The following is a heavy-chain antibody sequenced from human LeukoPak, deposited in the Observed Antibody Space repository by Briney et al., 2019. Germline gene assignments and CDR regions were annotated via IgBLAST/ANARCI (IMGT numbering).Heavy chain of an antibody. CDR1: GATFSSYA. CDR2: IIPIFGTA. Sequence: SVKVSCKASGATFSSYAISWVRQAPGQGLEWMGRIIPIFGTANYAQKFQARVTITTDESTSTAHMELSSLRSEDTAVYYCARRSSSSGGFDYWGQGTLVTVSS. CDR3: ARRSSSSGGFDY. D-gene: IGHD6-6*01. J-gene: IGHJ4*02. V-gene: IGHV1-69*05.